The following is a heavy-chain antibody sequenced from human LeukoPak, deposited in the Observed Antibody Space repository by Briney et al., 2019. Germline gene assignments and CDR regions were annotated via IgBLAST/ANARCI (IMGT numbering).Heavy chain of an antibody. CDR1: GSISSYY. CDR2: SYFTGNP. V-gene: IGHV4-59*08. Sequence: PSETLSLTCIVSGSISSYYWTWIRQPPGKGLEWIGHSYFTGNPNYNPSLKSRVTISVDPPKNQFSLKLTSVTAADTAVYYCAGFRSTVAWASFDYWGQGILSPSPQ. D-gene: IGHD4-23*01. J-gene: IGHJ4*02. CDR3: AGFRSTVAWASFDY.